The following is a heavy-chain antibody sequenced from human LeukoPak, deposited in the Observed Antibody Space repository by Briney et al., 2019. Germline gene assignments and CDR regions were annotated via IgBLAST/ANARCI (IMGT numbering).Heavy chain of an antibody. CDR3: AKDATTRIVATTFDY. Sequence: GGSLRLSCAASGFTVSSNYMSWVRQAPGKGLEWVSVIYSGGSTYYADSVKGRFTISRDNSKNTLYLQMNSLRAEDTAVYYCAKDATTRIVATTFDYWGQGTLVTVSS. J-gene: IGHJ4*02. CDR1: GFTVSSNY. CDR2: IYSGGST. D-gene: IGHD5-12*01. V-gene: IGHV3-66*02.